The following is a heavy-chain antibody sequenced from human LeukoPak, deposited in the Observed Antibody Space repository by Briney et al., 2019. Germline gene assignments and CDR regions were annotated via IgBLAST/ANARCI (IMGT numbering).Heavy chain of an antibody. Sequence: SETLSLTCTVSGGSISSYYWSWIRQPPGKGLEWIGYIYYSGSTNYNPSLKGRVTISVDTSKNQFSLKLSSVTAADTAVYYCARQPYGSGNDYWGQGTLVTVSS. J-gene: IGHJ4*02. CDR3: ARQPYGSGNDY. D-gene: IGHD3-10*01. CDR1: GGSISSYY. CDR2: IYYSGST. V-gene: IGHV4-59*01.